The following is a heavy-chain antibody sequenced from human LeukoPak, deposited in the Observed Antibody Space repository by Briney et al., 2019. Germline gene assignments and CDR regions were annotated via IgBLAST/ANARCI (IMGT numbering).Heavy chain of an antibody. CDR2: IYYSGST. Sequence: SETLSLTCTVSGGSISSSSYYWGWIRQPPGKGLEWIGSIYYSGSTYYNPSLKSRVTISVDTSKNQFSLKLSSVTAADTAVYYCARRVLARGSCIDYWSQGTLVTVSS. V-gene: IGHV4-39*01. J-gene: IGHJ4*02. D-gene: IGHD2-2*01. CDR3: ARRVLARGSCIDY. CDR1: GGSISSSSYY.